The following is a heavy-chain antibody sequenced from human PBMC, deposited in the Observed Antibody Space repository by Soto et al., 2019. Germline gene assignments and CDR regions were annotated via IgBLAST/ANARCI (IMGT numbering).Heavy chain of an antibody. V-gene: IGHV3-23*01. CDR2: ISESGGST. Sequence: PGGSLRLSCAASGFSFSDYAMSWVRQAPGKGLEWVSVISESGGSTHYADSVRGRFTVSRDNSKNTLYLQMNSLRAEDTAVYYCAKDSYSSGFYFDYWGQGTLVTVSS. D-gene: IGHD6-19*01. CDR1: GFSFSDYA. J-gene: IGHJ4*02. CDR3: AKDSYSSGFYFDY.